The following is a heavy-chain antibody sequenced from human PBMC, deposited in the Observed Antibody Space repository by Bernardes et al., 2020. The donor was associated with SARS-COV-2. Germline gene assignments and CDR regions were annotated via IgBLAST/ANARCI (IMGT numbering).Heavy chain of an antibody. D-gene: IGHD6-6*01. J-gene: IGHJ6*02. CDR1: DFTFSPYW. CDR3: ASGSAISIYGMNV. CDR2: ISTDGDGT. V-gene: IGHV3-74*01. Sequence: GVLRLSCAASDFTFSPYWLHWVRQAPGKGLVWVSRISTDGDGTSYADSVMGRFTISRDNAKNTMFLQMNSLRAEDTAVYFCASGSAISIYGMNVWGQGTTVTVSS.